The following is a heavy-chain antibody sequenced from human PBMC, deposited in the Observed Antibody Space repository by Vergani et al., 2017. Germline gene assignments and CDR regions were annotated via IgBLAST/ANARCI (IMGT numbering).Heavy chain of an antibody. Sequence: QVQLQESGPGLVKPSETLSLTCTVSGGSISSHYWSWIRQPPGKGLEWIGYIYYSGSTYYNPSLKSRVTISVDTSKNQFSLKLSSVTAADTAVYYCARGGNSGTFDYWGQGTLVTVSS. J-gene: IGHJ4*02. D-gene: IGHD4-23*01. CDR1: GGSISSHY. V-gene: IGHV4-59*11. CDR2: IYYSGST. CDR3: ARGGNSGTFDY.